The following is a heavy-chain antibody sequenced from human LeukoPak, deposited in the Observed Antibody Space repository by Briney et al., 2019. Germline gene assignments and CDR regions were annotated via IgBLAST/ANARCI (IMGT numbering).Heavy chain of an antibody. CDR2: IKQDGSEV. D-gene: IGHD2-8*02. J-gene: IGHJ4*02. V-gene: IGHV3-7*01. Sequence: GGSLRLSCAPSGFTFRSYWMSWVRQAPGKGLEWVAKIKQDGSEVYYLDSVKGRFIVSRDNVKNSLYVQMNSLRVEDTAVYYCARYTGWYFDYWGQGTLVTVPS. CDR1: GFTFRSYW. CDR3: ARYTGWYFDY.